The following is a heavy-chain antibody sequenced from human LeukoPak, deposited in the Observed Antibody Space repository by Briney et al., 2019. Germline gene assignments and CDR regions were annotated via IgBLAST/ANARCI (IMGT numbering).Heavy chain of an antibody. Sequence: SETLSLTCTVSGGSINNYYWSWVPQPPGKGLEWIGYIYYSGSTTYNPSLKSRVTISVDTSKNQFTLMLSSVTAADTAVYYCARRTVVLDYWGQGALVTVSS. D-gene: IGHD4-23*01. CDR3: ARRTVVLDY. CDR2: IYYSGST. CDR1: GGSINNYY. J-gene: IGHJ4*02. V-gene: IGHV4-59*08.